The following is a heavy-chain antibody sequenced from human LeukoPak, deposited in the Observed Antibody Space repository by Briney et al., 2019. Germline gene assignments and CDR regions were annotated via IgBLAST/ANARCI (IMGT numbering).Heavy chain of an antibody. D-gene: IGHD5-18*01. J-gene: IGHJ6*02. V-gene: IGHV1-46*01. CDR3: ARVTIQLWFRYYYYGMDV. CDR2: INPTGGST. CDR1: GYTFPSYF. Sequence: ASVKVSCKASGYTFPSYFMHWVRQAPGQGLEWMGIINPTGGSTTYAQKFQGRVTMTTDTSTSTAYMELRSLRSDDTAVYYCARVTIQLWFRYYYYGMDVWGQGTTVTVSS.